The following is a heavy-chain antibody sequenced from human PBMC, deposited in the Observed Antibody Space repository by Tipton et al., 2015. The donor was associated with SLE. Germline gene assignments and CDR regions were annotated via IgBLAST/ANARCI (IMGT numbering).Heavy chain of an antibody. CDR2: IYYSGST. CDR3: ARGHSGSYYFDY. J-gene: IGHJ4*02. V-gene: IGHV4-59*01. D-gene: IGHD1-26*01. Sequence: TLSLTCTVSGGSIRSYYWSWIRQPPGKGLEWIGNIYYSGSTNNNPSLKSRVTISVDTSKNQFSLKLSSVTAAGTALYYCARGHSGSYYFDYWGQGTPVTVSS. CDR1: GGSIRSYY.